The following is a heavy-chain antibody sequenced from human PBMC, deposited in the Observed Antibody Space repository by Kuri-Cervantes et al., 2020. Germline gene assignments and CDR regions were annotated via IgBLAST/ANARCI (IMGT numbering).Heavy chain of an antibody. V-gene: IGHV3-7*01. J-gene: IGHJ2*01. Sequence: GESLKISCAVSGFTFSSYWMSWVRQAPGKGLEWVANINQDGSETYYVDSLKGRFTISRDNAKNSLYLQMNSLRAEDTAVYYCARDVGGDYSIDWYFDLWGRGTLVTVSS. CDR1: GFTFSSYW. D-gene: IGHD4-17*01. CDR2: INQDGSET. CDR3: ARDVGGDYSIDWYFDL.